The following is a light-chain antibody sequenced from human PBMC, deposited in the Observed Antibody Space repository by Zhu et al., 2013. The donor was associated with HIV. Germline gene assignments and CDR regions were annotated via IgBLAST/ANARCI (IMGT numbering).Light chain of an antibody. J-gene: IGKJ4*01. CDR3: QQYGSSPRT. Sequence: EIVLTQSPGTLSLSPGERATLSCRASQSVRSNYLAWYQQKSGQAPRLLMYGASSRATGIPDRFSGSGSGTGFTLTISRLEPEDFAVYYCQQYGSSPRTFGGGTEGGGSN. CDR2: GAS. CDR1: QSVRSNY. V-gene: IGKV3-20*01.